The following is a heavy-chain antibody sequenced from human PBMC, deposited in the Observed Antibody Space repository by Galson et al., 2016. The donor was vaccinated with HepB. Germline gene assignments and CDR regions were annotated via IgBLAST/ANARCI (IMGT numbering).Heavy chain of an antibody. CDR3: ARGKAVTGSDPLDP. J-gene: IGHJ5*02. CDR1: GFTVSSTF. CDR2: IYSGDST. Sequence: SLRLSCAASGFTVSSTFMTWVRQAPGKGLEWVSVIYSGDSTNYADSVKRRFTISRDNSKNTLYLQMNSLRVEDTAVYYCARGKAVTGSDPLDPWGQGTLVTVSS. V-gene: IGHV3-53*01. D-gene: IGHD6-19*01.